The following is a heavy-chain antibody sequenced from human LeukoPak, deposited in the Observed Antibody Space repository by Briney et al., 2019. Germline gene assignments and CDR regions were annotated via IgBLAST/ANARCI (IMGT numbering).Heavy chain of an antibody. CDR2: IYPGDSDT. CDR1: GYTFTNYW. Sequence: GESLKISCKGSGYTFTNYWIGWVRQMPGKGLVWMGIIYPGDSDTRYSPSFEGQVTISGDKSITTAFLQWSSLKASDTAMYYCARGYCSSTSCTPAFDIWGQGTKVTVSS. V-gene: IGHV5-51*01. CDR3: ARGYCSSTSCTPAFDI. J-gene: IGHJ3*02. D-gene: IGHD2-2*01.